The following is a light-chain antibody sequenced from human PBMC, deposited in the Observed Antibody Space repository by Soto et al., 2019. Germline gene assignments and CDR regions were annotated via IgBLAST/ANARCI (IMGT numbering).Light chain of an antibody. J-gene: IGKJ1*01. CDR2: AAA. V-gene: IGKV1-17*01. CDR3: LQVRSYPWT. CDR1: QAIRND. Sequence: DIQMTQSPSSLSASVGDRITITCRASQAIRNDLAWFQQRPGKAPKRLIYAAATLHSGVPSRFSGSGSGTDFTLTISSLQPEDFATYFCLQVRSYPWTFGRGTKVDIK.